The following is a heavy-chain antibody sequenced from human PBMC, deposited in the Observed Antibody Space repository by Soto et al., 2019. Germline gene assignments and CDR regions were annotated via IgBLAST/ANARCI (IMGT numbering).Heavy chain of an antibody. J-gene: IGHJ5*02. CDR2: IYYSGST. Sequence: SETLSLTCTVSGGSVSSGCYYWSWIRQPPGKGLEWIGYIYYSGSTNYNPSLKSRVTISVDTSKNQFSLKLSSVTAADTAVYYCARFTPTIFVVVFNWFDPWGQGTLVTVSS. D-gene: IGHD3-3*01. CDR3: ARFTPTIFVVVFNWFDP. CDR1: GGSVSSGCYY. V-gene: IGHV4-61*01.